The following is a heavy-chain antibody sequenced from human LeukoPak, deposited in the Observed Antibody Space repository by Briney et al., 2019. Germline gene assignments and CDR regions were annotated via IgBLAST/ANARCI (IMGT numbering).Heavy chain of an antibody. V-gene: IGHV1-18*01. CDR3: ARDPPEIFGVVISWSMDV. Sequence: ASVKVSCKASGYIFTSYGISWVRQAPGQGLEWMGWISAYNGHTNSAQKLQGRVTMTTDTSTSTAYMELRSLRSDDTAVYYCARDPPEIFGVVISWSMDVWGKGTTVTVSS. J-gene: IGHJ6*03. D-gene: IGHD3-3*01. CDR2: ISAYNGHT. CDR1: GYIFTSYG.